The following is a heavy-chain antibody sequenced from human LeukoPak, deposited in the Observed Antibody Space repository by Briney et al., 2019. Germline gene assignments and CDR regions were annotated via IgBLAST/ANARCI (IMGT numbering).Heavy chain of an antibody. CDR2: IYHSGST. J-gene: IGHJ4*02. D-gene: IGHD3-22*01. V-gene: IGHV4-38-2*01. Sequence: SETLSLTCAVSGYSISSGYYWGWIRQPPGKGLEWIGSIYHSGSTYYNPSLKSRVTISVDTSKNQFSLKLSSVTAADTAVYYCARGPYYDSSGYYYYFDYWGQGTLVTVSS. CDR1: GYSISSGYY. CDR3: ARGPYYDSSGYYYYFDY.